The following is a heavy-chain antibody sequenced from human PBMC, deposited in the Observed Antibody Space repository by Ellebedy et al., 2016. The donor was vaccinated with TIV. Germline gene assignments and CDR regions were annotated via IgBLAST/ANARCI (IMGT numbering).Heavy chain of an antibody. CDR2: ISAYNGNT. Sequence: AASVKVPCKASGYTSTSYGIIRVRHALGQGLEWLGWISAYNGNTNYAQKLQGRVTMTTDTSTSTAYMELRSLRSADTAVYYCAKGNGGNAGEDYWGQGTLVTVSS. D-gene: IGHD4-23*01. CDR3: AKGNGGNAGEDY. J-gene: IGHJ4*02. CDR1: GYTSTSYG. V-gene: IGHV1-18*01.